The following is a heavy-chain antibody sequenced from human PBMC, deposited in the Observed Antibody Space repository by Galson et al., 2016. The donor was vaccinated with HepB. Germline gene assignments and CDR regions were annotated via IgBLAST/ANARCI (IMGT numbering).Heavy chain of an antibody. CDR2: ISYDGSNK. J-gene: IGHJ4*02. V-gene: IGHV3-30*04. D-gene: IGHD2/OR15-2a*01. CDR3: ARDLS. CDR1: GFAFNTFA. Sequence: SLRLSCAASGFAFNTFALHWVCQAPGKGLEWVALISYDGSNKYYADSVKGRFTISRDNSKNTLSLQMNSLRTDDTAVYYCARDLSWGQGTLVIVSS.